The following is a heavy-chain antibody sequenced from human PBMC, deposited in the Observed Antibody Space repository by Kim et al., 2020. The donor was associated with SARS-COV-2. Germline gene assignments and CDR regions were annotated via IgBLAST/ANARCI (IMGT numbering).Heavy chain of an antibody. V-gene: IGHV3-30-3*01. D-gene: IGHD3-22*01. Sequence: GGSLRLSCAASGFTFSSYVMHWVRQAPGKGLEWVAVISYDGSNKYYADSVKGRFTISRDNSKKTLYLQMNSLRAEDTAVYYCARGGHYYDSSGFDYWCQG. CDR1: GFTFSSYV. CDR2: ISYDGSNK. J-gene: IGHJ4*02. CDR3: ARGGHYYDSSGFDY.